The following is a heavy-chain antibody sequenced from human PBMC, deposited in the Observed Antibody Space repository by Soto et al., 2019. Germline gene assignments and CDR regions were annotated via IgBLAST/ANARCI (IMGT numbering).Heavy chain of an antibody. D-gene: IGHD2-2*01. CDR2: ISGSGGST. J-gene: IGHJ4*02. CDR1: GFTFSSYA. Sequence: EVQLLESGGGLVQPGGSLRLSCAASGFTFSSYAMSWVRQAPGKGLEWVSGISGSGGSTYYADSVKGRFTISRDNSKNSLSVQLNSLRAEDTAVYYCANDRGGRSSTCCYPRICDYWGQGTLVTVSS. V-gene: IGHV3-23*01. CDR3: ANDRGGRSSTCCYPRICDY.